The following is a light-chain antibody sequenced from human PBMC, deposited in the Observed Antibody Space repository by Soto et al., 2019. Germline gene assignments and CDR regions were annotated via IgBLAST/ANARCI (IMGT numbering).Light chain of an antibody. J-gene: IGKJ1*01. Sequence: DIQLTQSPSTLSASVGDRVTVTCRASQRIDRYLAWYQQKPGKAPKLLVYDASTLEGRVPSSFSGSGSATEFILTISSLQPDDFATYYCQQYKDGAWTFGQGTRVEIK. V-gene: IGKV1-5*01. CDR1: QRIDRY. CDR2: DAS. CDR3: QQYKDGAWT.